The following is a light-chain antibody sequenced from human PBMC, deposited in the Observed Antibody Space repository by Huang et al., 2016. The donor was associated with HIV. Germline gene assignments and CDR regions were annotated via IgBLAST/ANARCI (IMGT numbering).Light chain of an antibody. CDR3: QQYYRLPQT. CDR1: QSVLYSANSKNY. CDR2: VAS. J-gene: IGKJ1*01. Sequence: DIVMTQSPDSLTVSLGERATSKCRSSQSVLYSANSKNYLAWFQQKPGRAPRLLIYVASARASGVADRFSGSGSGTDCTLTIDRLGAEDAAIYYCQQYYRLPQTFGQGTRVEIK. V-gene: IGKV4-1*01.